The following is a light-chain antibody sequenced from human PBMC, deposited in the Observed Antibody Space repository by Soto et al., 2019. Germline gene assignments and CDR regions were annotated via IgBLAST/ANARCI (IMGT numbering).Light chain of an antibody. CDR2: DAS. CDR1: QSVSSH. CDR3: QHRSNCPLT. Sequence: EIVLTQSPATLSLSPGERAALSCRASQSVSSHLAWYQQKPGQAPRLLIYDASNRATGIPARFSGSGSGTDFTLIISSLEPEDLAVYYCQHRSNCPLTFGEGTKVEIK. J-gene: IGKJ4*01. V-gene: IGKV3-11*01.